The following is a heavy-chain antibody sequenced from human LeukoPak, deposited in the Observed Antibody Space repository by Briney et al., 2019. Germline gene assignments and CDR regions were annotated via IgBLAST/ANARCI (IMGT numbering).Heavy chain of an antibody. Sequence: PSETLSLTCAVYGGSFSGYYWSWIRRPPGKGLEWIGEINHSGSTNYNPSLKSRVTISVDTSKNQFSLKLSSVTAADTAVYYCARVLGPDCSSTSCYTDWFDPWGQGTLVTVSS. J-gene: IGHJ5*02. CDR3: ARVLGPDCSSTSCYTDWFDP. V-gene: IGHV4-34*01. CDR1: GGSFSGYY. CDR2: INHSGST. D-gene: IGHD2-2*02.